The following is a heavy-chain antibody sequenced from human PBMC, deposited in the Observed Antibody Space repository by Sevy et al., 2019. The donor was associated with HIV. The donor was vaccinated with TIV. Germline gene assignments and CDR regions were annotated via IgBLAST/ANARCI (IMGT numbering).Heavy chain of an antibody. CDR3: AREGCTQPHDY. CDR1: GFTFAKYS. V-gene: IGHV3-23*01. J-gene: IGHJ4*02. D-gene: IGHD2-8*01. Sequence: LSLTCAASGFTFAKYSMSWVRQAPGKGLEWVSTFSFGCGRINYADSVKGQFTISRDDSKNTLFLQMNSLRAEDTATYFCAREGCTQPHDYWGQGTLVTVSS. CDR2: FSFGCGRI.